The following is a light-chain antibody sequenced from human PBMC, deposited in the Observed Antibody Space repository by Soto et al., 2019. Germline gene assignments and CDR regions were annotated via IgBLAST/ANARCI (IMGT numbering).Light chain of an antibody. CDR1: QDITNY. V-gene: IGKV1-33*01. CDR2: DAS. CDR3: QHYDHLPIT. Sequence: DIQITQSPSSLSASVGDRVTLTCQASQDITNYLNWYQQKPGRAPRLLLYDASSLETGAPSRFSGSGSGTDSPLTISSLQPEDVATYYCQHYDHLPITFGQGTRLEI. J-gene: IGKJ5*01.